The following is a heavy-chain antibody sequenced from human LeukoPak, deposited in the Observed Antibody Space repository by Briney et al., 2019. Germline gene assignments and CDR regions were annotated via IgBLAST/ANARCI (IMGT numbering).Heavy chain of an antibody. Sequence: IPSETLSLTCAVYGGSFSGYYWSWIRQPLGKGLEWIGYIYYSGSTYYNPSLKSRVTISVDTSKNQFSLKLSSVTAADTAVYYCARVAYYYDSSGYPFDYWGQGTLVTVSS. J-gene: IGHJ4*02. CDR1: GGSFSGYY. V-gene: IGHV4-30-4*01. CDR3: ARVAYYYDSSGYPFDY. D-gene: IGHD3-22*01. CDR2: IYYSGST.